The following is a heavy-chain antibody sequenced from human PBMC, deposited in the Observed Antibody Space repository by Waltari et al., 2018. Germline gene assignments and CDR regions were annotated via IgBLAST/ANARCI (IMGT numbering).Heavy chain of an antibody. CDR3: AREYILVWFGELLPYYFDY. D-gene: IGHD3-10*01. V-gene: IGHV4-34*01. CDR2: INHSGST. Sequence: QVQLQQWGAGLLKPSETLPLTCAVSGRSFRGYYCGWVRQAPGKGLEWIGGINHSGSTNYNPYLKSRVTISVDTSENQFSLKLSSVTAADTAVYYCAREYILVWFGELLPYYFDYWGQGTLVTVSS. CDR1: GRSFRGYY. J-gene: IGHJ4*02.